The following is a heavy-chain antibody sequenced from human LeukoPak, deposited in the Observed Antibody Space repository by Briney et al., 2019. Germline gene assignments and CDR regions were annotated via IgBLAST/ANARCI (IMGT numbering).Heavy chain of an antibody. V-gene: IGHV3-30-3*01. CDR3: ARDSGSYPPYFDC. CDR1: GFTFSSYA. J-gene: IGHJ4*02. Sequence: GGSLRLSCAASGFTFSSYAMHWVRQAPGKGLEGVAVISYDGSNKYYADSVKGRFTISRDNSKNTLYLQMNSLRAEDTAVYYCARDSGSYPPYFDCWGQGTLVTVSS. CDR2: ISYDGSNK. D-gene: IGHD1-26*01.